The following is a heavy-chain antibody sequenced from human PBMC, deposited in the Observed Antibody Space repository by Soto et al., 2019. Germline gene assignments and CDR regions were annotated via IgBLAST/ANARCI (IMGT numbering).Heavy chain of an antibody. CDR2: IYHSGST. Sequence: QVQLQESGPGLVKPSGTLSLTCAVSGGSISSSNWWSWVRQPPGKGLEWIGEIYHSGSTNYNPSLKSRVTISVDKSKNQFSLKLSSVTAADTAVYYCARNGGLWRTTGTTGAFDIWGQGTMVTVSS. J-gene: IGHJ3*02. V-gene: IGHV4-4*02. CDR3: ARNGGLWRTTGTTGAFDI. CDR1: GGSISSSNW. D-gene: IGHD1-1*01.